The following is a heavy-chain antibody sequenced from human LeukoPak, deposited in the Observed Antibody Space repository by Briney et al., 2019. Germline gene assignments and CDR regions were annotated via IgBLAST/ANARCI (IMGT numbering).Heavy chain of an antibody. V-gene: IGHV3-30*04. D-gene: IGHD5-12*01. CDR1: GFSFSSYT. CDR3: ARDVGGYAFDY. Sequence: GGSLRLSCVASGFSFSSYTMHWGRQAPSKGLEWVAVMSYDGSHKYHADSVKGRFTISRDNSKNTVYLQVNSLRAEDTAIYYCARDVGGYAFDYWGQGTLLTVSS. J-gene: IGHJ4*02. CDR2: MSYDGSHK.